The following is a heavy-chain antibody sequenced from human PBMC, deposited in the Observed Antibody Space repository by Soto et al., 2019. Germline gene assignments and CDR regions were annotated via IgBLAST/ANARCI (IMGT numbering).Heavy chain of an antibody. CDR3: ARDGMIVVRDAFDI. CDR1: GYTFTSKG. D-gene: IGHD3-22*01. Sequence: ASVNVSCKASGYTFTSKGISWVRQALGQGLEWMGWINAYNGNTNYAQRLQGRVTITTDTSTSTAYMELRSLRSDDTAVYYCARDGMIVVRDAFDIWGQGTMVTGSS. CDR2: INAYNGNT. V-gene: IGHV1-18*01. J-gene: IGHJ3*02.